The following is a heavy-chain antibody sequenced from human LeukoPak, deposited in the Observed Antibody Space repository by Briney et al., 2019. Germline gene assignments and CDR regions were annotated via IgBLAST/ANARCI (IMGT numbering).Heavy chain of an antibody. CDR2: IYRNGYT. CDR3: ARDGYFDISGYYDY. J-gene: IGHJ4*02. V-gene: IGHV3-53*01. Sequence: GGSLRLSCAASGFTFSSYSMNWVRQAPGKGLEWVSVIYRNGYTYYAASVKGRFTISRDTSKNTVFLQMNSLRAEDTAVYFCARDGYFDISGYYDYWGQGTLVTVSS. D-gene: IGHD3-22*01. CDR1: GFTFSSYS.